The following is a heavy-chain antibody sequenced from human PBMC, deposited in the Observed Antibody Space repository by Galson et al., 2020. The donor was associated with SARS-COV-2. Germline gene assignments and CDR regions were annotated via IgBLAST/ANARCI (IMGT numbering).Heavy chain of an antibody. Sequence: SQTLSLTCTVSGGSISSGDYYWSWIRQPPGKGLEWIGYIYYSGSTYYNPSLKSRVTRSVDTSKNQFSLKLSSVTAADTAVYYCARAGGHYDSSGYYTRGSFFDYWGQGTLVTVSS. CDR3: ARAGGHYDSSGYYTRGSFFDY. CDR1: GGSISSGDYY. J-gene: IGHJ4*02. CDR2: IYYSGST. D-gene: IGHD3-22*01. V-gene: IGHV4-30-4*01.